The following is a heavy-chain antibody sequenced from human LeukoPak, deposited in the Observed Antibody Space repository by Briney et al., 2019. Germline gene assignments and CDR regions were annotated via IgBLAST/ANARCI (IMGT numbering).Heavy chain of an antibody. J-gene: IGHJ4*02. CDR1: GFTFGDYA. Sequence: GGSLRLSCTASGFTFGDYAMSWFRRAPGKGLEWVGFIRSKAYGGTTEYAASVKGRFTISRDDSKSIAYLQMNSLKNEDTAVYYCSREGEYSSSWYKYFDYWGQGTLVTVSS. D-gene: IGHD6-13*01. V-gene: IGHV3-49*03. CDR2: IRSKAYGGTT. CDR3: SREGEYSSSWYKYFDY.